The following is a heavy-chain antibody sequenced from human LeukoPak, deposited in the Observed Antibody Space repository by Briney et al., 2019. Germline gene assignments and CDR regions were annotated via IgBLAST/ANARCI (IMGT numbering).Heavy chain of an antibody. CDR1: GFTFSSYG. CDR3: ARDPWTNSDYDGFDY. CDR2: ISSSSSYI. Sequence: GGSLRLSCAASGFTFSSYGMSWVRQAPGRGLEWVSSISSSSSYIYYADSVKGRFTISRDNAKNSKYLQMNSLRAEDTAVYYCARDPWTNSDYDGFDYWGQGTLVTVSS. J-gene: IGHJ4*02. V-gene: IGHV3-21*01. D-gene: IGHD5-12*01.